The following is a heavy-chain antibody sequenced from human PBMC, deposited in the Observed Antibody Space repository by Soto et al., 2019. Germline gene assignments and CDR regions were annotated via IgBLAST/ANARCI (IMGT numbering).Heavy chain of an antibody. CDR2: ISSSSSYI. V-gene: IGHV3-21*01. D-gene: IGHD2-2*01. CDR1: GFTFSSYS. Sequence: GGSLRLSCAASGFTFSSYSMNWVRQAPGKGLEWVSSISSSSSYIYYADSVKGRFTISRDNAKNSLYLQMNSLRAEDTAVYYCAGDIVVVPAAFYYYYYGMDVWGQGTTVTVSS. CDR3: AGDIVVVPAAFYYYYYGMDV. J-gene: IGHJ6*02.